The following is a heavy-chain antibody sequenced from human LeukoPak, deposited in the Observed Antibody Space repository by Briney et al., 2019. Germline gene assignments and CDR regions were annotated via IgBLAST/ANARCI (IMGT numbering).Heavy chain of an antibody. Sequence: GGSLRLSCAVSGFTFSHAWMSWVRQAPGKGLEWVGRIKKKSDGGTTDYAAPVKGRFTISTDDSKNTLYLQMNGLKTEDTAVYHCAADLGYCSGGSCHRARFDYWGQGILVTVSS. CDR1: GFTFSHAW. CDR3: AADLGYCSGGSCHRARFDY. CDR2: IKKKSDGGTT. J-gene: IGHJ4*02. V-gene: IGHV3-15*01. D-gene: IGHD2-15*01.